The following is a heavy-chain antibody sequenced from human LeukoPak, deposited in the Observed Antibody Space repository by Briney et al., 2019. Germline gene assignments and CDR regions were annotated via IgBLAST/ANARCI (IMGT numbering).Heavy chain of an antibody. D-gene: IGHD2-15*01. CDR2: INPNSGGT. CDR1: GYTFTGYY. Sequence: AASVKVSCKASGYTFTGYYMHWVRQAPGQGLEWMGWINPNSGGTNYAQKFQGRVTMTRDMSISTAYMELSRLRPDDTAVYYCARGYCSGGSCYWFDPWGQGTLVTVSS. V-gene: IGHV1-2*02. J-gene: IGHJ5*02. CDR3: ARGYCSGGSCYWFDP.